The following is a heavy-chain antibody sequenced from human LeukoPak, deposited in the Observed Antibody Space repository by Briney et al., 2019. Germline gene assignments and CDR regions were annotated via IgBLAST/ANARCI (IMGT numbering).Heavy chain of an antibody. Sequence: PSETLSLTCTVSGGSISSSSYYWGWIRQPPGKGLEWIGSIYYSGSTFYNPSLKSRVTIFVDTSRNQFSLKLSSVTAADTAVYYCARHSSVLPFDYWGQGTLVAVSS. J-gene: IGHJ4*02. CDR3: ARHSSVLPFDY. CDR1: GGSISSSSYY. V-gene: IGHV4-39*01. CDR2: IYYSGST. D-gene: IGHD3-10*01.